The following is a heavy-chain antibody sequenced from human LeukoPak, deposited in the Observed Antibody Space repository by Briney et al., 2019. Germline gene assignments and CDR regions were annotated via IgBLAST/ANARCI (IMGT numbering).Heavy chain of an antibody. J-gene: IGHJ3*02. Sequence: GESLKISCKGSGYSFTNYWIGWVRQMPGKGLEWMGIIYPGDSDTRYSPSFQGQVTISADKSISTAYLQWSSLKASDTAMYYCARAYDSSGYYGAFDIWGQGTMVTVSS. D-gene: IGHD3-22*01. CDR2: IYPGDSDT. CDR3: ARAYDSSGYYGAFDI. V-gene: IGHV5-51*01. CDR1: GYSFTNYW.